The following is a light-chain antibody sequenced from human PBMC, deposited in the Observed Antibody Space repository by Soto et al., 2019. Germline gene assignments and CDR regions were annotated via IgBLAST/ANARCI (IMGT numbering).Light chain of an antibody. CDR2: DVT. Sequence: QSALTQPASVSGSPGQSITISCTGTSSDVGGYNYVSWYQQHPGKAPKRMIYDVTNRPSGVSNRFSGSKSGNTASLTISGLLAEDEADYYCSSFTITRTLVFGGGTKLTVL. CDR1: SSDVGGYNY. V-gene: IGLV2-14*01. J-gene: IGLJ2*01. CDR3: SSFTITRTLV.